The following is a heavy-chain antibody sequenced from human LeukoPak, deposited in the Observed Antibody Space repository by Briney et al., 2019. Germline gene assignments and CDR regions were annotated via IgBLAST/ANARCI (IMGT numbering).Heavy chain of an antibody. CDR2: IYYSGST. Sequence: PSETLSLTCTVPGGSISSYYWSWIRQPPGKGLEWIGYIYYSGSTNYNPSLKSRVTISVDTSKNQFSLGLTSVTAADTAVYYCTRLKWGDWFDPWGQGTLVTVSS. CDR3: TRLKWGDWFDP. D-gene: IGHD1-26*01. V-gene: IGHV4-59*08. J-gene: IGHJ5*02. CDR1: GGSISSYY.